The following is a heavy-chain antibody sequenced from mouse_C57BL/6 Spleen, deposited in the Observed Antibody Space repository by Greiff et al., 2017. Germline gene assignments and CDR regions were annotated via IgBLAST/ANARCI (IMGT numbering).Heavy chain of an antibody. CDR1: GYTFTSYW. CDR2: IHPNSGST. CDR3: ARHDGYPAWCAY. D-gene: IGHD2-3*01. V-gene: IGHV1-64*01. J-gene: IGHJ3*01. Sequence: VQLQQPGAELVKPGASVKLSCKASGYTFTSYWMHWVKQRPGQGLEWIGMIHPNSGSTNYNEKFKSKATLTVDKSSSTAYMQLSSLTSEDSAVYYCARHDGYPAWCAYWGQGTLVTVSA.